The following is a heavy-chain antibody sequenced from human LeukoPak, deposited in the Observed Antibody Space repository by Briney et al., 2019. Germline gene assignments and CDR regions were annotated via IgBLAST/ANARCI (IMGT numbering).Heavy chain of an antibody. CDR3: AKGGLSRAGLDF. Sequence: GGSLRLSCAASGFTFSSYGMHWVRQAPGKGLEWVAVISYDGSNKYYADSVKGRFTISRDNSKNTLYLQMNSLRAEDTAVYYCAKGGLSRAGLDFWGQGTLVTVSS. V-gene: IGHV3-30*18. D-gene: IGHD5/OR15-5a*01. CDR2: ISYDGSNK. CDR1: GFTFSSYG. J-gene: IGHJ4*02.